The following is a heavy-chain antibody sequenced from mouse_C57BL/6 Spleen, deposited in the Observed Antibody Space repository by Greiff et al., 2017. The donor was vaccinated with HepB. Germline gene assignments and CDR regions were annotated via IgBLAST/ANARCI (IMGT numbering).Heavy chain of an antibody. Sequence: EVQLQQSGPELVKPGASVKMSCKASGYTFTDYNMHWVKQSHGKSLEWIGYINPNNGGTSYNQKFKGKATLTVNKSSSTAYMELRSLTSEDSAVYYCARERVRRRGYFDYWGQGTTLTVSS. J-gene: IGHJ2*01. CDR1: GYTFTDYN. V-gene: IGHV1-22*01. D-gene: IGHD2-14*01. CDR3: ARERVRRRGYFDY. CDR2: INPNNGGT.